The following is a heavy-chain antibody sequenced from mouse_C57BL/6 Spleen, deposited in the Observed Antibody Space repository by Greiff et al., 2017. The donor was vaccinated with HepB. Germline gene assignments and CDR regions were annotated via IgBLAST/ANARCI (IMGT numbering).Heavy chain of an antibody. Sequence: EVQVVESGGGLVQPGGSLSLSCAASGFTFTDYYMSWVRQPPGKALEWLGFIRNKANGYTTEYSASVKGRFTISRDNSQSILYLQMNALRAEDSATYYCARNYDYGYWYFDVWGTGTTVTVSS. CDR1: GFTFTDYY. D-gene: IGHD2-4*01. J-gene: IGHJ1*03. CDR2: IRNKANGYTT. CDR3: ARNYDYGYWYFDV. V-gene: IGHV7-3*01.